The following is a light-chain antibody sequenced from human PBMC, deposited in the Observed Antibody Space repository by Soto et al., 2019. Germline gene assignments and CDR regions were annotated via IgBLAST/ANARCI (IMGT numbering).Light chain of an antibody. J-gene: IGKJ2*01. CDR1: QAVGTY. V-gene: IGKV3-20*01. CDR3: QHYDTSPLYT. CDR2: GAS. Sequence: EIVLTQSPGTLSLSPGERATLSCRASQAVGTYLAWYQQKPGQAPRLLIYGASSRATGIPDRFSGSTSGTDFTLTISRLEPEDFAVYYCQHYDTSPLYTFGQGTKLEI.